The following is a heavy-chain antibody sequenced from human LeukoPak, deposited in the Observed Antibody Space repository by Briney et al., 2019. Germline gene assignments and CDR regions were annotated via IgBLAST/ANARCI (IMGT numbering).Heavy chain of an antibody. V-gene: IGHV4-31*03. J-gene: IGHJ3*02. Sequence: ETSQTLSLTCTVSGGSISSGGYYWSWIRQHPGKGLEWIGYIYYSGSTYYNPSLKSRVTISVDTSKNQFSLKLSSVTAADTAVYYCARRAVVDAFDIWGQGTMVTVSS. CDR2: IYYSGST. D-gene: IGHD6-19*01. CDR3: ARRAVVDAFDI. CDR1: GGSISSGGYY.